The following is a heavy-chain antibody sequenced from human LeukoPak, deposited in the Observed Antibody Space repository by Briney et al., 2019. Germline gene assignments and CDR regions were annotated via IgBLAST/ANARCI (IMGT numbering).Heavy chain of an antibody. D-gene: IGHD2-15*01. J-gene: IGHJ4*02. V-gene: IGHV3-33*01. CDR3: ARDQRDCSGGSCYRWIDY. Sequence: GGSLRLSCAAPGFTFSSYGMHWVRQAPGKGLEWVAVIWYDGSNKYYADSVKGRFTISRDNSKNTLYLQINSLRAEDTAVYYCARDQRDCSGGSCYRWIDYWGQGTLVTVSS. CDR1: GFTFSSYG. CDR2: IWYDGSNK.